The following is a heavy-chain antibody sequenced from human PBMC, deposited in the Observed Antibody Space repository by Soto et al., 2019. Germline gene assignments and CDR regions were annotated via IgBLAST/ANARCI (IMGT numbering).Heavy chain of an antibody. CDR3: ARSGLSLPYSASRCFDL. CDR2: ISDSGHYI. Sequence: GWNPRLSCAASGFTFSTYGMNWVRQAPGKGLEWLSSISDSGHYIYYADSVKGRFTISRDNAKNSLFLQMNSLRGEDTAVYYCARSGLSLPYSASRCFDLWCHGILVTV. V-gene: IGHV3-21*01. J-gene: IGHJ5*02. D-gene: IGHD3-22*01. CDR1: GFTFSTYG.